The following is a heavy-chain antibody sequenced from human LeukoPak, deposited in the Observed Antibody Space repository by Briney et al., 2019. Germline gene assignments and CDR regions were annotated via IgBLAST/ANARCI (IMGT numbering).Heavy chain of an antibody. Sequence: GGSLRLSCAASGFTFSSYGMHWVRQAPGKGLEWVAVISYDGSNKYYADSVKGRFTISRDNSKNTLYLQMNSLRAEDTAVYYCARDLWGGATPISHWGRGTLVTVSS. CDR1: GFTFSSYG. CDR2: ISYDGSNK. D-gene: IGHD1-26*01. CDR3: ARDLWGGATPISH. J-gene: IGHJ4*02. V-gene: IGHV3-30*03.